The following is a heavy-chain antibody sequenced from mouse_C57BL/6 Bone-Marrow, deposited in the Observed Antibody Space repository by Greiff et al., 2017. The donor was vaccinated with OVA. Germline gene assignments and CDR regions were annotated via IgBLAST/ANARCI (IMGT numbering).Heavy chain of an antibody. D-gene: IGHD2-4*01. CDR3: ARSDYAFAY. CDR2: IYPRDGST. CDR1: GYTFTSYD. J-gene: IGHJ3*01. Sequence: VKLVESGPELVKPGASVKLSCKASGYTFTSYDINWVKQRPGQGLEWIGWIYPRDGSTKYNEKFKGKATLTVDTSSSTAYMELHSLTSEDAAVYFCARSDYAFAYGGQGTLVTVSA. V-gene: IGHV1-85*01.